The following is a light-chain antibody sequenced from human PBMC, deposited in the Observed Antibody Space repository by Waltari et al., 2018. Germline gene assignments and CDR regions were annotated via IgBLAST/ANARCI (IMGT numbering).Light chain of an antibody. CDR1: QSVGSK. Sequence: DTVMTQSPATLSVSPGERVALSCRARQSVGSKLAWDQQKPGQAPRHLIYGASTRATGIPGRFSGSGSGTEFTLTISSLQSEDFAIYYCQQYSNWPPYSFGQGTKLEI. CDR3: QQYSNWPPYS. V-gene: IGKV3-15*01. J-gene: IGKJ2*03. CDR2: GAS.